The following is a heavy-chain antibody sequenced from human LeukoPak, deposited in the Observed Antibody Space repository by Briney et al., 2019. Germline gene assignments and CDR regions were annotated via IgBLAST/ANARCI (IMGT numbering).Heavy chain of an antibody. Sequence: GASVKVSCKASGYTFTSYGISWVRQAPGQGLEWMGWISAYNGNTNYAQKLQGRVTMTTDTSTSTAYMELRSLRSDDTAVYYCARFIVSSAYDYVWGSYRSSYGMDVWGKGTTVTVSS. D-gene: IGHD3-16*02. CDR1: GYTFTSYG. J-gene: IGHJ6*04. V-gene: IGHV1-18*04. CDR2: ISAYNGNT. CDR3: ARFIVSSAYDYVWGSYRSSYGMDV.